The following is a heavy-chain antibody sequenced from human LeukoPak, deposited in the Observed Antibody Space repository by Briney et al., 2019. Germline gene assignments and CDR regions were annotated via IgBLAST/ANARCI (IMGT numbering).Heavy chain of an antibody. J-gene: IGHJ3*02. V-gene: IGHV3-21*01. D-gene: IGHD3-10*01. CDR1: GFTFNSYS. Sequence: PGGSLRLSCAASGFTFNSYSMNWVRQAPGKGLEWVSSISSSSSYIYYADSVKGRFTISRDNAKNSLYLQMNSLRAEDTAVYYCARDHTGFGIDAFDIWGQGTMVTVSS. CDR2: ISSSSSYI. CDR3: ARDHTGFGIDAFDI.